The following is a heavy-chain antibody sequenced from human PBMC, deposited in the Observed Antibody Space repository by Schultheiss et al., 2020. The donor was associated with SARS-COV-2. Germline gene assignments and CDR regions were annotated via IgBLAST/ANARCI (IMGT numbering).Heavy chain of an antibody. D-gene: IGHD3-3*01. CDR3: ARDLTGGFGVVKGYYYGMDV. J-gene: IGHJ6*02. V-gene: IGHV3-23*01. Sequence: GGSLRLSCAASGFTFSSYAMSWVRQAPGKGLEWVSAISGSGGSTYYADSVKGRFTISRDNSKNTLYLQMNSLRAEDTAVYYCARDLTGGFGVVKGYYYGMDVWGQGTTVTVSS. CDR1: GFTFSSYA. CDR2: ISGSGGST.